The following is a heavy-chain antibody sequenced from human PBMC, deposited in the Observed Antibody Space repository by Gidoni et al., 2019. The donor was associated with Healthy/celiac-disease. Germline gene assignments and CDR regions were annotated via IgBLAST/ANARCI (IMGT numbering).Heavy chain of an antibody. D-gene: IGHD5-18*01. CDR2: ISGSGGST. Sequence: AISGSGGSTYYADYVKGRFTISRDNSKHTLYLQMNSLRAEDTAVYYCAKKPGWLQPYYFDYWGQGTLVTVSS. CDR3: AKKPGWLQPYYFDY. J-gene: IGHJ4*02. V-gene: IGHV3-23*01.